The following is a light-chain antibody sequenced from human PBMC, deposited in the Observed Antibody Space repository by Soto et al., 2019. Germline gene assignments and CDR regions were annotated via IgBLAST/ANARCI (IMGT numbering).Light chain of an antibody. CDR3: QVWDSDNEQAV. CDR2: DDG. CDR1: NLGRRS. V-gene: IGLV3-21*02. J-gene: IGLJ3*02. Sequence: SSVLTQQPSVSVAPGQTARIPCGGNNLGRRSVHWYQQKPGQAPVVVLHDDGARPSGIPDRISGYNSGDTATLTISRVEAGDEADYYCQVWDSDNEQAVFGGGTMVTVL.